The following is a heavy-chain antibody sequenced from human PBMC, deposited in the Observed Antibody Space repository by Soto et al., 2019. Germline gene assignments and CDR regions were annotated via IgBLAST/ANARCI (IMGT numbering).Heavy chain of an antibody. J-gene: IGHJ5*02. CDR1: GGSIGSYY. D-gene: IGHD6-13*01. V-gene: IGHV4-59*08. Sequence: PSETLSLTCTVSGGSIGSYYWSWIRQPPGKGLEWIGYIYYSGSTNYNPSLKSRVTISVDTSKNQFSLKLSSVTAADTAVYYCARHKSGSSWYSFEGWFDPWGQGTLVTVSS. CDR3: ARHKSGSSWYSFEGWFDP. CDR2: IYYSGST.